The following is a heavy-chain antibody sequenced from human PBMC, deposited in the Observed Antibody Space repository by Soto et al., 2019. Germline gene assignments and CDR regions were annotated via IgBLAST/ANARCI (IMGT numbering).Heavy chain of an antibody. V-gene: IGHV3-48*03. J-gene: IGHJ3*01. CDR2: ISDSGTTI. D-gene: IGHD2-8*02. CDR1: GFIFSNYE. CDR3: VKEYCTGGTCFDAFDL. Sequence: XGSLILSFSASGFIFSNYEVDWVRQAPGKGLEWISYISDSGTTIYYAASVKGRFTISRDDAKNSLYLQMNNLRAEDTAVYFCVKEYCTGGTCFDAFDLWGQGTMVTVS.